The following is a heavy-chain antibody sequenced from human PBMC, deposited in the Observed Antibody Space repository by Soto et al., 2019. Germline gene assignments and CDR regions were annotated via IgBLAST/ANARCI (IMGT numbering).Heavy chain of an antibody. CDR1: GGSFSGYY. CDR3: ARRYSGYDYDY. CDR2: VNHSGST. D-gene: IGHD5-12*01. V-gene: IGHV4-34*01. Sequence: SETLSLTCAVYGGSFSGYYWSWIRQPPGKGLEWIGEVNHSGSTNYNPSLKSRVTISVDTSKNQFSLKLSSVTAADTAVYYCARRYSGYDYDYWGQGTLVTVSS. J-gene: IGHJ4*02.